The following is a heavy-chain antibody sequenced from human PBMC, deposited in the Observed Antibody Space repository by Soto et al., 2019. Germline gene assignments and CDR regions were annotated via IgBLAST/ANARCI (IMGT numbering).Heavy chain of an antibody. CDR3: ARQFTDGDYQY. CDR1: GGTFTTYP. J-gene: IGHJ4*02. V-gene: IGHV1-69*01. CDR2: IIPMFGTT. Sequence: QVQLVQSGAEVKKPWSSVKVSCKASGGTFTTYPINWVRQAPGQGLEWMGGIIPMFGTTNYAQKFQGRVTITADESTSTAYMELSSLRSEDTAMYYCARQFTDGDYQYWGQGTLVTVSS. D-gene: IGHD4-17*01.